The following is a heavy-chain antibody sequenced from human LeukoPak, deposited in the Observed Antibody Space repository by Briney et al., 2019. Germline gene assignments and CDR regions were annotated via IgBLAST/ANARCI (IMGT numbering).Heavy chain of an antibody. V-gene: IGHV1-2*02. J-gene: IGHJ4*02. D-gene: IGHD6-13*01. CDR1: GYTLIGYY. CDR3: ARESAALYFDY. CDR2: INPNSGGT. Sequence: GASVKVSCKASGYTLIGYYLHWVRQAPGQGLEWMGWINPNSGGTNYAQKFQGRVTMTRDTSISTAYIELSWLRYDDTAVYYCARESAALYFDYWGQGTLVTVSS.